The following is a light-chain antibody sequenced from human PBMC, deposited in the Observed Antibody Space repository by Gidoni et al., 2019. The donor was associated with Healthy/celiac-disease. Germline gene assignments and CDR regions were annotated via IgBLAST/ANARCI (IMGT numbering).Light chain of an antibody. CDR3: QQYNSYAIT. CDR1: QSISSW. V-gene: IGKV1-5*03. J-gene: IGKJ5*01. CDR2: KAS. Sequence: DIQLTQSPSTLSASVGDRVTITCRASQSISSWLAWYQQKPGKAPKLLIYKASSVESGVPSRFSGSGSGTEFTLTISSLKPDDFATYYCQQYNSYAITFGQGTRLEIK.